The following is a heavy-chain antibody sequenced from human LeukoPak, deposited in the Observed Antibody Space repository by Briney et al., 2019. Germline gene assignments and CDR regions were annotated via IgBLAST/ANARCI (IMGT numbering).Heavy chain of an antibody. CDR2: IYHSGRT. V-gene: IGHV4-38-2*02. CDR1: GYSINSGYY. D-gene: IGHD3-10*01. J-gene: IGHJ4*02. CDR3: ARHRGLGHGYGSGSYHTLLDY. Sequence: SETLSLTCTVSGYSINSGYYWGWIRQPPGKGLEWIGNIYHSGRTYDNPSLKSRVTISVDTSKNQFSLKLSSVTAADTAVYYCARHRGLGHGYGSGSYHTLLDYWGQGTLVTVSS.